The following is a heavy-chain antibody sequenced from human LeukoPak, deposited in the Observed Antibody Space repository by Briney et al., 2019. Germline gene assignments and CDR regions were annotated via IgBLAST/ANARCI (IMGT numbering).Heavy chain of an antibody. CDR1: GFTFSSYE. CDR2: ISSSGSTI. V-gene: IGHV3-48*03. CDR3: ARDQWATISVTGFDY. Sequence: GGSLRLSCAASGFTFSSYEMNWVRQAPGKGLEWVSYISSSGSTIYYADSVKGRFTISRDNAKNSLYLQMNSLRAEDTAVYYCARDQWATISVTGFDYWGQGTLVTVSS. J-gene: IGHJ4*02. D-gene: IGHD3-9*01.